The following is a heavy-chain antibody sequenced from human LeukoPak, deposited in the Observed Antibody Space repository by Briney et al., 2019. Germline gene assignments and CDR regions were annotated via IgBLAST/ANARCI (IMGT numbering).Heavy chain of an antibody. D-gene: IGHD7-27*01. Sequence: ASVKVSCKAFGYTFTNYGISWLRQAPRQGLEWMGWISASNGITNYAQKFQGRVTMTTDTSTSTAYMELRSLRADDTAVFYCARAGALYTSHFDYWGQGTLVTVSS. J-gene: IGHJ4*02. V-gene: IGHV1-18*01. CDR3: ARAGALYTSHFDY. CDR1: GYTFTNYG. CDR2: ISASNGIT.